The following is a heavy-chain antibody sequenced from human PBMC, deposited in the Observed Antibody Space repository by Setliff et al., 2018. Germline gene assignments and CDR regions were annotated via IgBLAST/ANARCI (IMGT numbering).Heavy chain of an antibody. J-gene: IGHJ3*01. Sequence: GGSLRLSCAVSGFTFRKAGMHWVRQAPGKGLEWVGRIKGKTDGLTTDYAAPVEGRFTISRDDSKNTVYLQMSSLKIEDTAVYYCVHNADFIGTFNTWGQGTMVTVSS. CDR1: GFTFRKAG. D-gene: IGHD2-8*01. CDR3: VHNADFIGTFNT. V-gene: IGHV3-15*07. CDR2: IKGKTDGLTT.